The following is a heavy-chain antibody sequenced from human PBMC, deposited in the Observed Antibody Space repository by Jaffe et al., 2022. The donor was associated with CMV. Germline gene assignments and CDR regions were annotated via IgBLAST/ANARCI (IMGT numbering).Heavy chain of an antibody. V-gene: IGHV4-34*01. Sequence: QVQLQQWGAGLLKPSETLSLTCAVYGGSFSGYYWSWIRQPPGKGLEWIGEINHSGSTNYNPSLKSRVTISVDTSKNQFSLKLSSVTAADTAVYYCARGRRLMVYAIHRIDWFDPWGQGTLVTVSS. CDR3: ARGRRLMVYAIHRIDWFDP. CDR2: INHSGST. J-gene: IGHJ5*02. D-gene: IGHD2-8*01. CDR1: GGSFSGYY.